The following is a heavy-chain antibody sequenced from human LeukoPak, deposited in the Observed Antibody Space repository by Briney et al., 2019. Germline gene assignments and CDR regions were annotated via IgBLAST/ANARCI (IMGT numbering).Heavy chain of an antibody. J-gene: IGHJ5*02. CDR2: IYYSGST. CDR3: AIVTLVALRFRLFAP. CDR1: GGSISSYY. V-gene: IGHV4-59*01. D-gene: IGHD5/OR15-5a*01. Sequence: TPSETLSLTCAVSGGSISSYYWSWIRQAPGKGLEWIGYIYYSGSTNYNPSLKSRVSISVDTSNNQFSLKLSSVTAADTALYYCAIVTLVALRFRLFAPGGQETLVTLYS.